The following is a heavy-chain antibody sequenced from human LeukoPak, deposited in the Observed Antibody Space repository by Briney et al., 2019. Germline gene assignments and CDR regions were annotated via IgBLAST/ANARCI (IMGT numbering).Heavy chain of an antibody. CDR1: GFTFSSSA. Sequence: SGGSLRLSCAASGFTFSSSAMSWVRQAPGKGLEWVGRIKSKTDGGTTDYAAPVKGRFTISRDDSKNTLYLQMNSLKTEDTAVYYCTTQPNYDFWSGYPNYFDYWGQGTLVTVSS. CDR3: TTQPNYDFWSGYPNYFDY. V-gene: IGHV3-15*01. CDR2: IKSKTDGGTT. J-gene: IGHJ4*02. D-gene: IGHD3-3*01.